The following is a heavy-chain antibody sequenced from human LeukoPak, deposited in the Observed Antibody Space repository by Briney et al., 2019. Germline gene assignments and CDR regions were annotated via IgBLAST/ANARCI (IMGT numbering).Heavy chain of an antibody. J-gene: IGHJ4*02. CDR2: ISNSGETT. V-gene: IGHV3-23*01. D-gene: IGHD3-22*01. Sequence: GGSLRLSCAASGFTFSTYAMSWVRQTPGKGLEWVCSISNSGETTHYADSVKGRLTISRDNSKNTLYLQMNSLRAEDTAVYYCAKDRPHGKSYYYDSSGYYDYWGQGTLVTVSS. CDR1: GFTFSTYA. CDR3: AKDRPHGKSYYYDSSGYYDY.